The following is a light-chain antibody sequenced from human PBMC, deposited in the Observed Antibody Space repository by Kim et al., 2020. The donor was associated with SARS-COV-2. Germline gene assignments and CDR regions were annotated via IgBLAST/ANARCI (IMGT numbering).Light chain of an antibody. V-gene: IGKV3-20*01. J-gene: IGKJ2*01. CDR2: GAS. CDR3: QHYGSSPGA. Sequence: EIVLTQSPGTLSLSPGGRATLSCRASQSVSSSFLAWYQHKHGQAPRLLIFGASNRATGIPDRFSGSGSGTDFTLTISRLEPEDFALYYCQHYGSSPGAFGQGTKLEI. CDR1: QSVSSSF.